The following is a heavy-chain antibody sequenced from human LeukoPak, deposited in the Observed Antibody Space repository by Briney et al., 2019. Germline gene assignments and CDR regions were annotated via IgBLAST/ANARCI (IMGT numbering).Heavy chain of an antibody. Sequence: ASVKVSCKASGYTFTSYDINWVRQATGQGLEWMGWMNPNSGNTAYAQKFQGRVTMTRNTSISTAYMELSSLRSEDTAVYYCARGRIAVAGGGFDPWGQGTLVTVSS. CDR1: GYTFTSYD. CDR2: MNPNSGNT. V-gene: IGHV1-8*01. CDR3: ARGRIAVAGGGFDP. D-gene: IGHD6-19*01. J-gene: IGHJ5*02.